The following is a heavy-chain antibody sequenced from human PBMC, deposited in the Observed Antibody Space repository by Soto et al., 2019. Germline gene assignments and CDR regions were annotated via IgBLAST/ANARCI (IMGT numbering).Heavy chain of an antibody. V-gene: IGHV4-59*08. D-gene: IGHD2-2*01. J-gene: IGHJ6*03. CDR2: IYYSGST. CDR1: GGSISSYY. Sequence: LETLSLTCTVSGGSISSYYWSWIRQPPGKGLEWIGYIYYSGSTNYNPSLKSRVTISVDTSKNQFSLKLSSVTAADTAVYYCARQGYCSSTSCPPIYYMDVWGKGTTVTVSS. CDR3: ARQGYCSSTSCPPIYYMDV.